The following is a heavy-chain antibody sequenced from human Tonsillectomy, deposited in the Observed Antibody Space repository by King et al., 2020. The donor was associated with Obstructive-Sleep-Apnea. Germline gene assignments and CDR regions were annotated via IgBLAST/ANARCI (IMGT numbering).Heavy chain of an antibody. D-gene: IGHD6-19*01. J-gene: IGHJ2*01. CDR3: AKASAAVAGLGYFDL. CDR1: GFTFDDYA. CDR2: ISWNSGSL. Sequence: EVQLVESGGGLVQPGRSLRLSCAASGFTFDDYAMHWVRQAPGKGLEWVSGISWNSGSLVYAESVKGRFTISRDNAKNSLYLQMNSLRAEDTALYYCAKASAAVAGLGYFDLWGRGTLVTVSS. V-gene: IGHV3-9*01.